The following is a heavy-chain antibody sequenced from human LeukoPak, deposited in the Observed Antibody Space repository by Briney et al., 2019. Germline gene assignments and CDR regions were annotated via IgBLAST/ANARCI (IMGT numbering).Heavy chain of an antibody. Sequence: GGSLRLSCATSGFTFSNHAMHRVRQATGKGLEWVSAIGTAGDTFYPGSVKGRFTISRENAKNSLSLQMNSLRAEDTAVYYCVRQQTPHGNFDYWGQGTLVTVSS. D-gene: IGHD1-26*01. CDR3: VRQQTPHGNFDY. CDR2: IGTAGDT. V-gene: IGHV3-13*01. CDR1: GFTFSNHA. J-gene: IGHJ4*02.